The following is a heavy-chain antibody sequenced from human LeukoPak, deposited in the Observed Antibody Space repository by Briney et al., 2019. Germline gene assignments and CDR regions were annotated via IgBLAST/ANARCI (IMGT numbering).Heavy chain of an antibody. CDR3: ARGAAEGLDR. V-gene: IGHV1-3*04. CDR1: GYTFTSNA. J-gene: IGHJ5*02. Sequence: GASVKVSCKASGYTFTSNAMHWVRQAPGQRPEWMGWINTGNGNTKYSQKFQGRVTISRDTSANTAYMEVSSLRSEDTAVYYCARGAAEGLDRWGQGTLVTDSS. CDR2: INTGNGNT. D-gene: IGHD6-13*01.